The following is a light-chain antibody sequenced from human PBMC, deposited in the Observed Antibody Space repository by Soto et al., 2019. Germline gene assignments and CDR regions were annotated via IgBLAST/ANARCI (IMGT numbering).Light chain of an antibody. CDR2: EVS. J-gene: IGLJ1*01. CDR1: SSDVGGYNY. V-gene: IGLV2-8*01. CDR3: TSHAGSNNYV. Sequence: QSALTQPASVSGSPGQSITISCTGTSSDVGGYNYVSWYQQYPGRVPKLIISEVSKRPSGVPDRFSGSKSGNTASLTVSGLQAEDEADYYCTSHAGSNNYVFGTGTKLTVL.